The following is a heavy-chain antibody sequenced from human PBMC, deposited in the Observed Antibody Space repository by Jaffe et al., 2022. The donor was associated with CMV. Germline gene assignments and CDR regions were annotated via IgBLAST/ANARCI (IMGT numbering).Heavy chain of an antibody. J-gene: IGHJ6*03. CDR2: IYYSGST. V-gene: IGHV4-59*01. Sequence: QVQLQESGPGLVKPSETLSLTCTVSGGSISSYYWSWIRQPPGKGLEWIGYIYYSGSTNYNPSLKSRVTISVDTSKNQFSLKLSSVTAADTAVYYCARDLGYYYYYMDVWGKGTTVTVSS. CDR3: ARDLGYYYYYMDV. CDR1: GGSISSYY.